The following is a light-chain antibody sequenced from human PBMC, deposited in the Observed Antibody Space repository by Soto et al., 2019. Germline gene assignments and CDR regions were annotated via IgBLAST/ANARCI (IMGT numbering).Light chain of an antibody. Sequence: EIVMTQSPATLSVSPGESATLSCRASQGVGTNLAWYQQKRGQAPRLLIYGASTRGFYTPLRFSGSGSGTEFTLTISSLQSEDFAVYYCQQYEEWPPLTFGGGTKVDI. CDR2: GAS. J-gene: IGKJ4*01. CDR1: QGVGTN. V-gene: IGKV3-15*01. CDR3: QQYEEWPPLT.